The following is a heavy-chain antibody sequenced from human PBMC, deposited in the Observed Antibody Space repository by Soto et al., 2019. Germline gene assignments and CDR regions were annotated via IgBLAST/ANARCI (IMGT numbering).Heavy chain of an antibody. CDR1: GGTFSSYT. Sequence: ASVKVSCKASGGTFSSYTISWVRQAPGQGLEWMGRIIPILGIANYAQKFQGRVTITADKSTSTAYMELSSLRSEDTAVYYCARDLSYCSSTSCLSDNWFDLWGQGTLVTVSS. CDR3: ARDLSYCSSTSCLSDNWFDL. D-gene: IGHD2-2*01. CDR2: IIPILGIA. V-gene: IGHV1-69*04. J-gene: IGHJ5*02.